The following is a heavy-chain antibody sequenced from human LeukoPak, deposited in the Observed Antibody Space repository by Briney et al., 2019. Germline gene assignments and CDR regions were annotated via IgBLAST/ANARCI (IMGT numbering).Heavy chain of an antibody. CDR2: ISGSGGST. CDR3: ARDLRTRRYYYYYMDV. Sequence: GGSLRLSCAASGFTFSSYAMSWVRQAPGKGLEWVSAISGSGGSTYYADSVKGRFTISRDNSKNTLYLQMNSLRAEDTAVYYCARDLRTRRYYYYYMDVWGKGTTVTVSS. CDR1: GFTFSSYA. V-gene: IGHV3-23*01. J-gene: IGHJ6*03.